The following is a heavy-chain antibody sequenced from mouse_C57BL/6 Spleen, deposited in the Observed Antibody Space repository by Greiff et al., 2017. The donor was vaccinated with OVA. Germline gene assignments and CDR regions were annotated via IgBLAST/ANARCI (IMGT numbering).Heavy chain of an antibody. J-gene: IGHJ1*03. CDR2: IDPSDSYT. CDR1: GYTFTSYW. CDR3: ARGLGQWYFDV. V-gene: IGHV1-50*01. D-gene: IGHD4-1*01. Sequence: VQLQQPGAELVKPGASVKLSCKASGYTFTSYWMQWVKQRPGQGLEWIGEIDPSDSYTNYNQKFKGKATLTVETSSSTAYMQLSSLTSEDSAVYYCARGLGQWYFDVWGTGTTVTVSS.